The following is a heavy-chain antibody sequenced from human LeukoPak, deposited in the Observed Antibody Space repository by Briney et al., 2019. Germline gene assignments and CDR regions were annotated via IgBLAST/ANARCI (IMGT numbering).Heavy chain of an antibody. J-gene: IGHJ6*03. CDR3: ARGLWGDFWSGDYYYYYMDV. CDR2: MNPNRGDT. D-gene: IGHD3-3*01. Sequence: ASVKVSRKASGYTFTRYDINWVRQATGQGLEWMGWMNPNRGDTGYAQKFQGRVTITRNTSISTAYMELSSLRSEDTAAYYCARGLWGDFWSGDYYYYYMDVWGKGTTVTVSS. CDR1: GYTFTRYD. V-gene: IGHV1-8*03.